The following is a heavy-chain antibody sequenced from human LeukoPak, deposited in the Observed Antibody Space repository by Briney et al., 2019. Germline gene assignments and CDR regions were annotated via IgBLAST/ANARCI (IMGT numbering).Heavy chain of an antibody. CDR3: ARDGYYYDSSGYHRRAFDI. V-gene: IGHV4-59*01. J-gene: IGHJ3*02. CDR2: IYYSGST. D-gene: IGHD3-22*01. Sequence: SETLSLTCTVSGGSISSYYWSWIRQPPGKGLEWIGYIYYSGSTNYNPSLKSRVTISVDTSKNQFSLKLSSVTAADTAVYYCARDGYYYDSSGYHRRAFDIWGQGTMVTVSS. CDR1: GGSISSYY.